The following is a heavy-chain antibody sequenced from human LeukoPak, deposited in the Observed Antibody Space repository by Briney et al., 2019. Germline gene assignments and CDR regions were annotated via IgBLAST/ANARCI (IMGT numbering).Heavy chain of an antibody. D-gene: IGHD6-19*01. J-gene: IGHJ4*02. CDR1: GFIFSNYG. V-gene: IGHV3-64*02. CDR3: ARLPFSSGWYDY. CDR2: ISSNGGTT. Sequence: GGSLRLSCVASGFIFSNYGVHWVRQAPGRGLEFVSRISSNGGTTYYADSLKGRFTISRDNSKNTVYLQMASLRPEDMAVYYCARLPFSSGWYDYWGQGTLVTVSS.